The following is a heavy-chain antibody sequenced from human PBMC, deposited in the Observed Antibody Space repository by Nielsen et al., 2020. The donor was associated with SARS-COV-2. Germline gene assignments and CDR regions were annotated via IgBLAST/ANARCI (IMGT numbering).Heavy chain of an antibody. CDR3: ARTRDILTGYYLRPDYYYGMDV. CDR1: GFTFSDYY. D-gene: IGHD3-9*01. J-gene: IGHJ6*02. V-gene: IGHV3-11*06. Sequence: GESLKISCAASGFTFSDYYMSWIRQAPGKGLEWVSYISSSSSYTNYADSVKGRFTISRDNAKNSLYLQMNSLRAEDTAVYYCARTRDILTGYYLRPDYYYGMDVWGQGTTVTVSS. CDR2: ISSSSSYT.